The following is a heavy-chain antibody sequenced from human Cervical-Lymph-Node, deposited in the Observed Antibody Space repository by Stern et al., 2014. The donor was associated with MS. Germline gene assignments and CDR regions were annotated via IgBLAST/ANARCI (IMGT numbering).Heavy chain of an antibody. CDR2: NYPGDSDT. Sequence: EVQLVQSGAEVNKPGESLKISCKGSGYSFTSYWIGWVRQVPGKGLEWMGINYPGDSDTRYSPSFQVPVTISADKAISTAYLQWSSLKASDTAMYYCARHCGFRPGCIDYWGQGTLVTVSS. D-gene: IGHD2-21*01. CDR1: GYSFTSYW. CDR3: ARHCGFRPGCIDY. V-gene: IGHV5-51*01. J-gene: IGHJ4*02.